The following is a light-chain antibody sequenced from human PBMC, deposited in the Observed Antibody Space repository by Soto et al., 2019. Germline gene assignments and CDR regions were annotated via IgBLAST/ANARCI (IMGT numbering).Light chain of an antibody. CDR2: AAP. J-gene: IGKJ1*01. CDR1: QSISSY. CDR3: QQTYTTPRT. V-gene: IGKV1-39*01. Sequence: DIQMTQSPSSLSASVVDRVTITCRASQSISSYLNWYQQKPGKAPKLLIYAAPSLQSGGPSRFSGTGSGTDFPFTISSLLPEDFATYYCQQTYTTPRTFGQGTKVDIK.